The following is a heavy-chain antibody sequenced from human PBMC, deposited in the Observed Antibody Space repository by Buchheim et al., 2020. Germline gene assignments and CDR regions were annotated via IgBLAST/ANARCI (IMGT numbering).Heavy chain of an antibody. J-gene: IGHJ6*02. CDR1: GFTFSSYG. CDR3: ARNTRDYYYYGMDV. V-gene: IGHV3-33*01. Sequence: QVQLVESGGGEVQPGRSLRLSCAASGFTFSSYGMHWVRQAPGKGLEWVAVIWYDGSNKYYADSVKGRFTISRDNSKNTLYLQMNSLRAEDTAVYYCARNTRDYYYYGMDVWGQGTT. CDR2: IWYDGSNK. D-gene: IGHD3-3*01.